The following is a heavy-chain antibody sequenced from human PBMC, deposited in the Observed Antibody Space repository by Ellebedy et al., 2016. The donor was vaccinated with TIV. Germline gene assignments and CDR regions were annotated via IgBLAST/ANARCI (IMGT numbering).Heavy chain of an antibody. CDR2: ISKNGNDR. J-gene: IGHJ5*02. V-gene: IGHV3-30*03. Sequence: GESLKISCVGSGFTFSSKGLHWVRQAPGKGLEWVAVISKNGNDRTYADSVKGRFTISRDNPRNTLYLHMDRLTTEDTSEYFCALRTGSGSPWPYFTSWGRGTLVTVSP. CDR1: GFTFSSKG. D-gene: IGHD2-15*01. CDR3: ALRTGSGSPWPYFTS.